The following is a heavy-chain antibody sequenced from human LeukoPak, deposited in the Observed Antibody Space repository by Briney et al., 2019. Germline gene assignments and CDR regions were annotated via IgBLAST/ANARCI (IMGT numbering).Heavy chain of an antibody. CDR3: ARGGSGYDAFDY. D-gene: IGHD5-12*01. CDR2: ISYSGST. CDR1: GGSISSYY. Sequence: SETLSLTCTVSGGSISSYYWSWIRQPPGKGLEWIGYISYSGSTNYNPSLKSRVTISVDTSKNQFSLRLSSVTAADTAVYYCARGGSGYDAFDYWGQGTLVTVSS. V-gene: IGHV4-59*01. J-gene: IGHJ4*02.